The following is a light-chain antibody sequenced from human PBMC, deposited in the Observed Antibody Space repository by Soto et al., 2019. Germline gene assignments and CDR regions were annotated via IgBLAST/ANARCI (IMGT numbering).Light chain of an antibody. CDR2: GAS. J-gene: IGKJ2*01. CDR3: QQYNNWPRGT. Sequence: EIVMTQPPATLSVSQGERATLSCRASQSVSSNLAWYQQKPGQAPRLLIYGASTRATGIPARFSGSGSGTEFTLTISSLQSEDFAVYYCQQYNNWPRGTFGQGTKLEIK. V-gene: IGKV3-15*01. CDR1: QSVSSN.